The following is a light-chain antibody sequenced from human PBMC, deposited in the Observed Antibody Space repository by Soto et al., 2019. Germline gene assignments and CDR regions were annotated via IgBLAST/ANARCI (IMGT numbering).Light chain of an antibody. CDR1: QSISGW. CDR2: DAF. Sequence: DIQMTPSHSTLSASVVYMFLITVLSSQSISGWLAWYQQKPAKAPNLLIFDAFSLESGVPSTFSGSGSGTEFTLTIRRLKPEDFANYYCQKYNPNSELNFGGGTKVDIK. J-gene: IGKJ4*01. CDR3: QKYNPNSELN. V-gene: IGKV1-5*01.